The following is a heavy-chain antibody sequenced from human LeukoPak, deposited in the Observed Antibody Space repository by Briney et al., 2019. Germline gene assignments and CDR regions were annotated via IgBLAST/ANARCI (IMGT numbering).Heavy chain of an antibody. J-gene: IGHJ4*02. CDR3: ARDTGGGYSSGWYPLDY. D-gene: IGHD6-19*01. CDR1: GFTFSSYS. V-gene: IGHV3-21*01. CDR2: ISSSSSYI. Sequence: GGPLRLSCAASGFTFSSYSMNWVRQAPGKGLEWVSSISSSSSYIYYADSVKGRFTISRDNAKNSLYLQMNSLRAEDTAVYYCARDTGGGYSSGWYPLDYWGQGTLVTVSS.